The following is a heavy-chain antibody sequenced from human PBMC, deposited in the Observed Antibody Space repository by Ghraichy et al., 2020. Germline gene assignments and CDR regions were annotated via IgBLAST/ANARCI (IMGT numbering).Heavy chain of an antibody. D-gene: IGHD3-22*01. CDR3: AKVLRAYYDSSGIFPDAFDI. J-gene: IGHJ3*02. Sequence: GGSLRLSCAASGFTFSSYAMSWVRQAPGKGLEWVSDISGSGGSTYYADSVKGRFTISRDNSKNTLYLQMNSLRAEDTAVYYCAKVLRAYYDSSGIFPDAFDIWGQGTMVTVSS. CDR2: ISGSGGST. V-gene: IGHV3-23*01. CDR1: GFTFSSYA.